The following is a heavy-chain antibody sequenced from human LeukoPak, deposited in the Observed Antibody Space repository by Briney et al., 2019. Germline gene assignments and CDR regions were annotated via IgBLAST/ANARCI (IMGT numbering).Heavy chain of an antibody. J-gene: IGHJ6*02. Sequence: GGSLRLSCAASGFTFSSYAMNWVRQAPGKGLQWVSTISGSGGGTYYTDSVKGRFTISRDNSKNTLYLQMNSLRAEDTAVYYCAKGKSIAARQESYYYGMDVWGQGTTVTVSS. V-gene: IGHV3-23*01. CDR3: AKGKSIAARQESYYYGMDV. D-gene: IGHD6-6*01. CDR1: GFTFSSYA. CDR2: ISGSGGGT.